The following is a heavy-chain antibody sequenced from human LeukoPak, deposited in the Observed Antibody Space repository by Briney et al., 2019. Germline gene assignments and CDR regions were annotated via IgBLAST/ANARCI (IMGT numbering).Heavy chain of an antibody. CDR2: IIPILGIA. V-gene: IGHV1-69*04. CDR1: GGTFSSYA. CDR3: ARLGQYSSGWYGRFDY. Sequence: SVKVSCKASGGTFSSYAISWVRQAPGQGLEWMGRIIPILGIANYAQRFQGRVTITADKSTSTAYMELSSLRSEDTAVYYCARLGQYSSGWYGRFDYWGQGTLVTVSS. D-gene: IGHD6-19*01. J-gene: IGHJ4*02.